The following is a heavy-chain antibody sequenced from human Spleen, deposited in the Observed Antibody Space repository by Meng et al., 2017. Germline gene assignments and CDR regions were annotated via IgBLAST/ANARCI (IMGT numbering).Heavy chain of an antibody. V-gene: IGHV4-34*01. J-gene: IGHJ5*02. D-gene: IGHD2-8*01. Sequence: QVRLQQWGAGLLKPSETLSLTCAVYGGAFSDYYWSWIRQSPGKGLEWVGEISYSGTTSYKPSLKSRVTISIDTSKNQFSLKLTSVTAADTAIYYCARATYGFYPNFDPWGQGTLVTVSS. CDR1: GGAFSDYY. CDR3: ARATYGFYPNFDP. CDR2: ISYSGTT.